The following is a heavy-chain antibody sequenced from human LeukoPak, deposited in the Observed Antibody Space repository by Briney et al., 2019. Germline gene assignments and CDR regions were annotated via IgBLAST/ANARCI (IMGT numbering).Heavy chain of an antibody. Sequence: SVKVSCKASGGTFSSYAISWVRQAPGQGLEWMGGIIPIFGTANYAQKFQGRVTITADKSTSTAYMELSSLRSEDTAVYYCARDAGFLVGATKYFDYWGQGTLVTVSS. CDR1: GGTFSSYA. CDR3: ARDAGFLVGATKYFDY. V-gene: IGHV1-69*06. CDR2: IIPIFGTA. J-gene: IGHJ4*02. D-gene: IGHD1-26*01.